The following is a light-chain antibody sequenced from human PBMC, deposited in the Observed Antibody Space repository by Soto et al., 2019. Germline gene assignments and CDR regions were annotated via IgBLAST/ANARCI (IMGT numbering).Light chain of an antibody. Sequence: GFTQSPVHPCLSPGGHTTLAFMATQSVGSSYLAWYQQKPGKAPRLLIYGTSSWATGIPDRFSGGGSGADFTLTISRLQSEDSAMYYCLQDYSYPWPFGQGTKVDVK. V-gene: IGKV3-20*01. CDR1: QSVGSSY. CDR3: LQDYSYPWP. CDR2: GTS. J-gene: IGKJ1*01.